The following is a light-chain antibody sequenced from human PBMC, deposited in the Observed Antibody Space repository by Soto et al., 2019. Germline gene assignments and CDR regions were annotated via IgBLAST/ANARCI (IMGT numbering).Light chain of an antibody. Sequence: DSPMTPYPSSLSASVGDRVTITCRASQGINNYLGWYHQKPGKVPQLLIFAASTVRSGVPPRFSGSGSGTDFTLTSSGLPPEAVATYYCPIYSSGPLTFGGGTNLDI. V-gene: IGKV1-27*01. CDR1: QGINNY. J-gene: IGKJ4*02. CDR3: PIYSSGPLT. CDR2: AAS.